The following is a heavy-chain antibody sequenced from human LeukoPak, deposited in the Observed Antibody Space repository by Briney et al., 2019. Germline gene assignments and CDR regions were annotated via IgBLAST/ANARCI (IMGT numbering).Heavy chain of an antibody. V-gene: IGHV3-23*01. CDR2: ISGSCGST. J-gene: IGHJ5*01. CDR3: ANPYYDFWSGENCFDS. D-gene: IGHD3-3*01. CDR1: GFTFSSYA. Sequence: GGSLRLSWAASGFTFSSYAMSWVRQAPGKGLEWVSAISGSCGSTYYADSVKGRFTISRDNSNNTVYPQMNSLRAEDTAVYYCANPYYDFWSGENCFDSWGQGTLVTVSS.